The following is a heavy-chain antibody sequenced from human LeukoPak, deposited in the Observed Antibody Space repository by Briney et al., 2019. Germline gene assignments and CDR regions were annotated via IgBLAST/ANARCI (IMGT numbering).Heavy chain of an antibody. CDR3: ARDPLRYLRVGHYDY. J-gene: IGHJ4*02. CDR2: IDYDSSHI. CDR1: GFTFSNSA. D-gene: IGHD3-9*01. Sequence: GGSLRLSCAASGFTFSNSAMNWVRQVPAKGLEWVSSIDYDSSHIYYAASVRGRFTISRDNARNPVYLQMNSLRVEDTAVYYCARDPLRYLRVGHYDYWGQGTLVAVSS. V-gene: IGHV3-21*01.